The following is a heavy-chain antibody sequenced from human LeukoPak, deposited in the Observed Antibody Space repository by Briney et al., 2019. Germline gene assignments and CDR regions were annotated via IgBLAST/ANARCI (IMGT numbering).Heavy chain of an antibody. CDR1: GGSFSGYY. CDR3: ARGGWTHDS. V-gene: IGHV4-34*01. CDR2: INHSGST. D-gene: IGHD6-19*01. J-gene: IGHJ5*01. Sequence: PSETLSLTCAVYGGSFSGYYWSWIRQPPGKGLEWIGEINHSGSTNYNPSLKSRVAISVDTSKNQFSLKVSSVTAADTAVYYCARGGWTHDSWGQGTLVTVSS.